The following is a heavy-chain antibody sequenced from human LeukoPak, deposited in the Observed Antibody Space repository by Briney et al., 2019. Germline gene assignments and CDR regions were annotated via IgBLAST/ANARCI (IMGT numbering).Heavy chain of an antibody. Sequence: SETLSLTCTVSGGSISSGSYYWSWIRQPPGKGLEWIGYIYYSGSTNYNPSLKSRVTISVDTSKNQFSLKLSSVTAADTAVYYCARLVRAAAGTVWYFDLWGRGTLVTVSS. CDR1: GGSISSGSYY. V-gene: IGHV4-61*01. CDR2: IYYSGST. CDR3: ARLVRAAAGTVWYFDL. J-gene: IGHJ2*01. D-gene: IGHD6-13*01.